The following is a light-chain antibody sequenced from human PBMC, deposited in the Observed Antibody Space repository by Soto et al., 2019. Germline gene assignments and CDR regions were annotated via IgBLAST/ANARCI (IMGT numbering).Light chain of an antibody. CDR2: GAS. V-gene: IGKV3-15*01. J-gene: IGKJ1*01. Sequence: EIVMTQSPATLSVSPGERATLSCRASQSVSSNLAWYQQKPGQAPRLLIYGASTRATGIPARFSGSGSGTEFTLTINSLQSEDFVVYYCRQYNNWPRTFGQGTKVDIK. CDR1: QSVSSN. CDR3: RQYNNWPRT.